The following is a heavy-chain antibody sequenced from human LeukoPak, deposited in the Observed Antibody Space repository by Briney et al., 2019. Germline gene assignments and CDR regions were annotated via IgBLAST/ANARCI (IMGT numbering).Heavy chain of an antibody. J-gene: IGHJ4*02. D-gene: IGHD3-10*01. Sequence: GGSLRLSCAASGFTFSGSALHWVRQASGKGLEWVGRIRSTANGYATAYAASVKGRFTISRDDSKNTAYLQMDSLKTEDTAVYYCTGNYYGSGSYADFGYWGQGALVTVSS. V-gene: IGHV3-73*01. CDR1: GFTFSGSA. CDR3: TGNYYGSGSYADFGY. CDR2: IRSTANGYAT.